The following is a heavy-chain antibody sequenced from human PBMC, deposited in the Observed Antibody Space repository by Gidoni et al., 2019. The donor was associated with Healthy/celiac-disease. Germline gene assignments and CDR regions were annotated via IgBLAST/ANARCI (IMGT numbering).Heavy chain of an antibody. Sequence: QVQLVESGGGVVQPGRSLRLSCAASGFTFSSYAMHWVRQAPGKGLEWVAVISYDGSNKYYADSVKGRFTISRHNSKNTLYLQMNSLRAEDTAVYYCARDRVVVVVAAPDYWGQGTLVTVSS. CDR2: ISYDGSNK. D-gene: IGHD2-15*01. CDR1: GFTFSSYA. J-gene: IGHJ4*02. CDR3: ARDRVVVVVAAPDY. V-gene: IGHV3-30-3*01.